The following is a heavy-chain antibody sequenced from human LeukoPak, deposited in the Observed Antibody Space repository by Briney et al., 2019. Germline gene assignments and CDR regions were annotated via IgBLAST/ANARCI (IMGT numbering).Heavy chain of an antibody. V-gene: IGHV1-2*02. CDR1: GYTFTGYY. CDR3: ARGYCSSTSCYAGYFDY. Sequence: ASVKVSCKASGYTFTGYYMHWVRQAPGQGLEWMGWINPNSGGTNYAQKFQGRVTMTRDTSISTAYMELSRLRSDDAAVYYCARGYCSSTSCYAGYFDYWGQGNLVTVSS. J-gene: IGHJ4*02. D-gene: IGHD2-2*01. CDR2: INPNSGGT.